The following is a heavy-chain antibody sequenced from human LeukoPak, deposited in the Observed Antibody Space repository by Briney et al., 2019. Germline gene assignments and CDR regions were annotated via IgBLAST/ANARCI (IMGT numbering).Heavy chain of an antibody. V-gene: IGHV3-7*01. J-gene: IGHJ4*02. Sequence: GGSLRLSCAASGFTFSSYWMSWVRQAPGKGLEWVANIKQDGSEKYYVDSVKGRFTISRDKSKNILYLQMNSLRVEDTAIYYCAKGRTFMIAFGGVIGPFDYWGQGTLVTVSS. CDR1: GFTFSSYW. CDR2: IKQDGSEK. CDR3: AKGRTFMIAFGGVIGPFDY. D-gene: IGHD3-16*02.